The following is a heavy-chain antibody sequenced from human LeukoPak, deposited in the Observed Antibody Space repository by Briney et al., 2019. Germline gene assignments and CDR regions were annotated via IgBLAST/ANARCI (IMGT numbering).Heavy chain of an antibody. CDR2: IRYDGSNK. J-gene: IGHJ4*02. V-gene: IGHV3-30*02. Sequence: GGSLRLSCAASGFTFSSYGMYWVRQAPGKGLEWVAFIRYDGSNKYYADSVKGRFTISRDNAKNSLYLQMNSLRAEDTAVYYCARDLTLGGNYWGQGTLVTVSS. CDR3: ARDLTLGGNY. D-gene: IGHD3-16*01. CDR1: GFTFSSYG.